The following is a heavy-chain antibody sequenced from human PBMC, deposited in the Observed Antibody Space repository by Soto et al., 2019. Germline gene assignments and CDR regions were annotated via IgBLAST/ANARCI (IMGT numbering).Heavy chain of an antibody. CDR3: ARDGSIVVVVAASYGMDV. V-gene: IGHV3-33*01. CDR2: IWYDGSNK. D-gene: IGHD2-15*01. Sequence: PGGSLRLSCAASGFTFSSYGMHWVRQAPGKGLEWVAVIWYDGSNKYYADSVKGRFTISRDNSKNTLYLQMNSLRAEDTAVYYCARDGSIVVVVAASYGMDVWGQGTTVTVSS. J-gene: IGHJ6*02. CDR1: GFTFSSYG.